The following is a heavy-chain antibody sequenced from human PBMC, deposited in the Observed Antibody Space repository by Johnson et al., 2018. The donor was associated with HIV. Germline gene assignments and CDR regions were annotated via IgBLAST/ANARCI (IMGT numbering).Heavy chain of an antibody. V-gene: IGHV3-30*03. CDR2: ISYDGSNK. Sequence: QVQLVESGGGVVRPGGSLRLSCAASRFTFDDYGMHWVRQAPGKGLEWVAVISYDGSNKYYADSVKGRFTISRDNSKNTLYLQMNSLKTEDTAGYYGTTSTGWLRPTDAFDIWGQGTMVTVSP. CDR1: RFTFDDYG. J-gene: IGHJ3*02. D-gene: IGHD5-24*01. CDR3: TTSTGWLRPTDAFDI.